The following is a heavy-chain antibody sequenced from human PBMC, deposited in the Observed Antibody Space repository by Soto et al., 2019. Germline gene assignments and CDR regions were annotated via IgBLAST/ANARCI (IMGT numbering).Heavy chain of an antibody. J-gene: IGHJ4*02. Sequence: ASVKVSCKASGYTFTSYGISWVRQAPGQGLEWMGWISAYKGNTNYAQKLQGRVTMTTDTSTSTAYMEVRSLRSDDTAVYYCARPLGYCSGGSCYLDYWGQGTLVTVSS. D-gene: IGHD2-15*01. CDR1: GYTFTSYG. CDR2: ISAYKGNT. V-gene: IGHV1-18*01. CDR3: ARPLGYCSGGSCYLDY.